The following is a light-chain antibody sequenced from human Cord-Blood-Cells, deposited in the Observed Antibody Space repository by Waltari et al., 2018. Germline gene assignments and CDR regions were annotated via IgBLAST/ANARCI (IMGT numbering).Light chain of an antibody. Sequence: DIVLTQSPGTLSLSPGERATLSCRASQSVSSSYLAWYQQKPGQAPRLLIYGASSRATGIPDGFSGSGSGTEFTLTISRLEPEDFAVYYCQQYGSSPWTFGQGTKVEIK. CDR2: GAS. J-gene: IGKJ1*01. V-gene: IGKV3-20*01. CDR3: QQYGSSPWT. CDR1: QSVSSSY.